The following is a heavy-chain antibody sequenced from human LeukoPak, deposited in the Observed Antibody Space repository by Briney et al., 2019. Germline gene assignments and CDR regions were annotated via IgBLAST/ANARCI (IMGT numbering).Heavy chain of an antibody. CDR3: ARRGPFWSGYLAVYYYYYGMDV. Sequence: SVKVSCKAAGGTFSSYAISWVRQAPGQGLEWMGGIIPIFGTANYAQKFQGRVTITADESTSTAYMELSSLRSEDTAVYYCARRGPFWSGYLAVYYYYYGMDVWGQGTTVTVSS. V-gene: IGHV1-69*13. J-gene: IGHJ6*02. CDR2: IIPIFGTA. D-gene: IGHD3-3*01. CDR1: GGTFSSYA.